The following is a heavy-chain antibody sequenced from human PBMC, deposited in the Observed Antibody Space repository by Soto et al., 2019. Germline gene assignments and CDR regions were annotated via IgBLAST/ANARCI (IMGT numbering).Heavy chain of an antibody. CDR1: GGSISSYY. V-gene: IGHV4-59*01. J-gene: IGHJ4*02. Sequence: PSETLSLTCTVSGGSISSYYWSWIRQPPGKGLEWIGYIYYSGSTNYNPSLKSRVTISVDTSKNQFSLKLSPVTAADTAVYYCVCGSSSRNHYFDCWGQGTLVTVSS. D-gene: IGHD6-13*01. CDR2: IYYSGST. CDR3: VCGSSSRNHYFDC.